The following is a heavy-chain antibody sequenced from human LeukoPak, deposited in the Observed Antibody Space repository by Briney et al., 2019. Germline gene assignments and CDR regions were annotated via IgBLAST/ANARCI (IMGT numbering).Heavy chain of an antibody. V-gene: IGHV4-4*02. CDR1: GGSISSSNW. Sequence: SETLSLTCAVSGGSISSSNWWSWVRQSPGKGLEWIGEIYHSGSTNYNPSLKSRVTISVDKSKNQFSLKLGSVTAADTAVYYCARVYCSSTSCYGSFDYWGRGTLVTVSS. CDR3: ARVYCSSTSCYGSFDY. D-gene: IGHD2-2*01. CDR2: IYHSGST. J-gene: IGHJ4*02.